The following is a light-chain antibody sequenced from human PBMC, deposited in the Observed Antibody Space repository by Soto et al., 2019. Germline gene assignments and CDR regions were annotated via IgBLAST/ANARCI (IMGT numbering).Light chain of an antibody. V-gene: IGKV3-15*01. J-gene: IGKJ1*01. CDR2: GAS. CDR1: QSVGSN. Sequence: EILMTQSPATLSVSPGERATLSCRASQSVGSNLAWYQQKPGQAPRLLIYGASARATGIPARFSGSGSGTEFTLTISSLQSEDFAVYYCQHYDNWWTFGQGTKVQI. CDR3: QHYDNWWT.